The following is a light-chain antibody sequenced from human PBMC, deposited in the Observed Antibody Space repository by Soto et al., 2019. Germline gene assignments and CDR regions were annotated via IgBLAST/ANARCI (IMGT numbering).Light chain of an antibody. CDR1: SSNIGNNA. V-gene: IGLV1-36*01. Sequence: QSVLTQPPSVSEAPRQRVTISCSGSSSNIGNNAVNWYQQLPGKAPKLLIYYDDLLPSGVSDRFSGSKSGTSASLAISGLQSEDEADYYCAAWDDSLNVPIGGGTKLTVL. CDR2: YDD. CDR3: AAWDDSLNVP. J-gene: IGLJ2*01.